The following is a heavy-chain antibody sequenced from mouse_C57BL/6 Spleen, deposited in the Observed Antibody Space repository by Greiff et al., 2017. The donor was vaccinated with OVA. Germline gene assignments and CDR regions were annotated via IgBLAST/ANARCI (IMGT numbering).Heavy chain of an antibody. J-gene: IGHJ4*01. CDR2: ISSGSSTI. CDR1: GFTFSDSG. CDR3: ARGPLERGYAMDY. V-gene: IGHV5-17*01. Sequence: EVQLVESGGGLVKPGGSLKLSCAASGFTFSDSGMHWVRQAPEKGLEWVAYISSGSSTIYYADTVKGRFTISRDNAKNTLFLQMTSLRSEDTAMYYCARGPLERGYAMDYWGQGTSVTVAS.